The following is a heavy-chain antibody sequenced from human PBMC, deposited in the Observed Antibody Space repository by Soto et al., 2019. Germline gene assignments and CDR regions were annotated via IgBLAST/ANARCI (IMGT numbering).Heavy chain of an antibody. CDR2: IYYSGST. CDR1: GGSISNYY. V-gene: IGHV4-59*08. CDR3: ARLYGYCIRNSCHGHYAMDV. D-gene: IGHD2-2*01. Sequence: PSETLSLTCAVSGGSISNYYWSWIRQPPGKGLEWIGYIYYSGSTYYNPSLNSRVTVSVDTSKNQFSLKVTSVTAADTAVYYCARLYGYCIRNSCHGHYAMDVWGQGTTVTVSS. J-gene: IGHJ6*02.